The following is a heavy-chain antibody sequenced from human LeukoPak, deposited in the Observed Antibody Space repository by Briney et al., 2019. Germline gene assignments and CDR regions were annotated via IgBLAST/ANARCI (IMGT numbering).Heavy chain of an antibody. D-gene: IGHD3-10*01. CDR3: SRGQKDPYGPEFDY. V-gene: IGHV3-49*04. J-gene: IGHJ4*02. CDR1: GFIFGYYN. Sequence: GGSLRLSCTTSGFIFGYYNMNWVRQAPGKGLEWVGYIRAKIHDGTTDFAASVKGRFTISRDDSKSIAYLQMTSLKSEATAVYYCSRGQKDPYGPEFDYWGQGPLVTVS. CDR2: IRAKIHDGTT.